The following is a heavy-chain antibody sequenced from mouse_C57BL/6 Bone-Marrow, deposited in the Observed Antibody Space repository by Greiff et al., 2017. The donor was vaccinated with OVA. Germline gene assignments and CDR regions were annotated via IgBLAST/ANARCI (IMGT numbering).Heavy chain of an antibody. CDR2: VYPYNGGT. CDR1: GFTFTDYY. J-gene: IGHJ2*01. D-gene: IGHD1-1*01. Sequence: VQLQHSGPVLVKPGPSVKLSCKASGFTFTDYYMHWVKQSPGQSLEWIGLVYPYNGGTSYNQKFKGKATLTVDTSSSTAYMELNSLTSEDSAVYYCERAHGYYGSSWFDYWGQGTNLTVSS. V-gene: IGHV1-36*01. CDR3: ERAHGYYGSSWFDY.